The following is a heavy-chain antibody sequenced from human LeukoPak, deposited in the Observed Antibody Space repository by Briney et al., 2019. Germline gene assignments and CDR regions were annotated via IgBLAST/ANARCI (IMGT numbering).Heavy chain of an antibody. D-gene: IGHD3-22*01. CDR1: GDTFSSYY. CDR3: ARERGLTYYYDSSGHDAFDI. CDR2: INPNSGGT. Sequence: ASVKVSCKASGDTFSSYYMHWVRQAPGQGLEWMGWINPNSGGTNYAQKFQGRVTMTRDTSISTAYMELSRLRSDDTAVYYCARERGLTYYYDSSGHDAFDIWGQGTMVTVSS. V-gene: IGHV1-2*02. J-gene: IGHJ3*02.